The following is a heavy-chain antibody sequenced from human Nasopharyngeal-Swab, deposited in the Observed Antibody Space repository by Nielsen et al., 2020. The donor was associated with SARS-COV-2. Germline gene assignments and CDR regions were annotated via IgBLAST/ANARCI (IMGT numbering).Heavy chain of an antibody. CDR3: ARGTYYYDSSGPAFDY. CDR2: IYTSGST. Sequence: SETLSLTCTVSGGSISSYYWSWIRQPARKGLEWIGRIYTSGSTNYNPSLKSRVTMSVDTSKNQFSLKLSSVTAADTAVYYCARGTYYYDSSGPAFDYWGQGTLVTVSS. CDR1: GGSISSYY. D-gene: IGHD3-22*01. V-gene: IGHV4-4*07. J-gene: IGHJ4*02.